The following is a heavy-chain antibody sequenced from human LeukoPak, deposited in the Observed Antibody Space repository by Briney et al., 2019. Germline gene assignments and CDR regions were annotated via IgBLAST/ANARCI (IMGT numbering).Heavy chain of an antibody. J-gene: IGHJ4*02. CDR2: IKEDGSQK. CDR3: TRDQT. Sequence: GGSLRLSCVGALGSHWMGWVRQAPGKGLEWVANIKEDGSQKYYMDSVKGRFTISRDNAKSSLFLQMNNLRVEDTAVYYCTRDQTWGQGTLVAVSS. V-gene: IGHV3-7*01. CDR1: LGSHW.